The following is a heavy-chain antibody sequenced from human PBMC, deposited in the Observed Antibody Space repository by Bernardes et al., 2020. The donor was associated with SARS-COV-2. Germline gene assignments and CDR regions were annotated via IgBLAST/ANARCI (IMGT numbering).Heavy chain of an antibody. CDR3: AMLEMATT. D-gene: IGHD5-12*01. V-gene: IGHV3-9*01. CDR1: GFTFDDYA. J-gene: IGHJ5*02. CDR2: ITWNSGTI. Sequence: GGSLRLSCAASGFTFDDYAMHWVRQAPGKGLEWVSGITWNSGTIGYADSVKGRFTISRDNAKNSLYLQMNSLRAEDTALYYCAMLEMATTWGQGTLVTVSP.